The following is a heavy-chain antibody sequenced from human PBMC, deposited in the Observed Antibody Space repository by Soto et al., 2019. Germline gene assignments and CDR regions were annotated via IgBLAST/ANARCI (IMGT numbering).Heavy chain of an antibody. CDR2: IGGSGGST. V-gene: IGHV3-23*01. J-gene: IGHJ4*02. CDR1: GFTFSSYA. CDR3: GKDLWRFGELHAREFDY. Sequence: EVQLLESGGGLVQPGGSLRLSCAASGFTFSSYAMSWVRQAPGKGLEWVSAIGGSGGSTYYADSVKGRFTISRDNSKNRLYLQMNSLRAEETAVYDCGKDLWRFGELHAREFDYWGQGTLVTVSS. D-gene: IGHD3-10*01.